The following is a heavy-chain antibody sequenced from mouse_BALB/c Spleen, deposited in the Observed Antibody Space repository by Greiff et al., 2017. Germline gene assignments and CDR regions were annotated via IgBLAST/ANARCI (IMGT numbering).Heavy chain of an antibody. CDR1: GYTFTSYW. CDR2: INPSTGYT. J-gene: IGHJ4*01. CDR3: ARGGYYDAMDY. Sequence: VQLQQSGAELAKPGASVKMSCKASGYTFTSYWMHWVKQRPGQGLEWIGYINPSTGYTEYNQKFKDKATLTADKSSSTAYMQLSSLTSEDSAVYCCARGGYYDAMDYWGQGTSVTVSS. V-gene: IGHV1-7*01. D-gene: IGHD2-2*01.